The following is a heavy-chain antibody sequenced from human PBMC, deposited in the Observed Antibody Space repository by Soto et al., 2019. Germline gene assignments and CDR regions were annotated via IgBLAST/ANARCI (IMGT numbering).Heavy chain of an antibody. CDR3: GRGRSGQIVVFY. V-gene: IGHV1-2*02. Sequence: ASVKVSCKASGYTFTGHYIHWVRQAPEQGPEWMGEIGPESGATRYAQKFQGRVTMTRDMSITTVYMELSNLSPDDTAVYYCGRGRSGQIVVFYWGQGTPVTVSS. CDR2: IGPESGAT. D-gene: IGHD5-12*01. CDR1: GYTFTGHY. J-gene: IGHJ4*02.